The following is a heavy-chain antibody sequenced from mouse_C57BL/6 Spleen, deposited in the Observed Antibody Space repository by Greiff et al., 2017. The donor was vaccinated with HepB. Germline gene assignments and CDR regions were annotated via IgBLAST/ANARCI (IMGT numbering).Heavy chain of an antibody. V-gene: IGHV1-82*01. CDR2: IYPGDGDT. D-gene: IGHD3-3*01. Sequence: QVQLQQSGPELVKPGASVKISCKASGYAFSSSWMNWVKQRPGKGLEWIGRIYPGDGDTNYNGKFKGKATLTADKSSSTAYMQLSSLTSEDSAVYFCARSGQRTGAIDYWGQGTSVTVSS. J-gene: IGHJ4*01. CDR3: ARSGQRTGAIDY. CDR1: GYAFSSSW.